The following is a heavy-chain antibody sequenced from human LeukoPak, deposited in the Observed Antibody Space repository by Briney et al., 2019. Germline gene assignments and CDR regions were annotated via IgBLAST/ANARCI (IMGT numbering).Heavy chain of an antibody. D-gene: IGHD3-10*01. V-gene: IGHV4-39*01. J-gene: IGHJ2*01. CDR3: ARHLYYSASAFWYIDL. CDR1: GFTFSNYG. Sequence: GSLRLSCAASGFTFSNYGMHWIRQSPGKGLEWIGSVSHSGNTYYKSSLKSRVTVSLDTSKNEFSLILTSVTAADTAQYYCARHLYYSASAFWYIDLWGRGTLVIVSP. CDR2: VSHSGNT.